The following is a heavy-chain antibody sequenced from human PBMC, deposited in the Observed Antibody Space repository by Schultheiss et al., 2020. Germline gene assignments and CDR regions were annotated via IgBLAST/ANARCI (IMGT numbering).Heavy chain of an antibody. CDR2: IYYSGST. J-gene: IGHJ6*02. D-gene: IGHD6-13*01. CDR1: GGSVSSGSYY. V-gene: IGHV4-61*01. Sequence: SETLSLTCTVSGGSVSSGSYYWSWIRQPPGKGLEWIGYIYYSGSTNYNPSLKSRVTISVDTSKNQFSLKLSSVTAADTAVYYCTTRNSSSWYYYYGMDVWGQGTTVTVSS. CDR3: TTRNSSSWYYYYGMDV.